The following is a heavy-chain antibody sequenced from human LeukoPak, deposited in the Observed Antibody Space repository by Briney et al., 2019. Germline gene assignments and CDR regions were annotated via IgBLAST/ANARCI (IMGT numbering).Heavy chain of an antibody. V-gene: IGHV3-23*01. D-gene: IGHD1-26*01. CDR2: ISGSGDST. J-gene: IGHJ4*02. CDR1: GFTFSSYA. CDR3: AREGVVGATANHYDY. Sequence: PGGSLRLSCAASGFTFSSYAMNWVRQAPGKGLEWGSAISGSGDSTYYADSVKGRFTISRDNAKNSLYLQMNSLRAEDTAVYYCAREGVVGATANHYDYWGLGSLVTVSS.